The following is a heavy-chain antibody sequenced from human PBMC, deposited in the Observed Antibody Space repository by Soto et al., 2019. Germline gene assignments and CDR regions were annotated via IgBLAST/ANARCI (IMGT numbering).Heavy chain of an antibody. CDR2: ISWNSGSI. CDR3: AKGPEESSWWYFGL. Sequence: EVQLVESGGGLVQPGRSLRLSCAASGFTFDDYAMHWVRQAPGKGLEWVSGISWNSGSIGYADSVKGRFTISRDNAKNSLYLQMNSLRAEDTALYYCAKGPEESSWWYFGLWGRGTLVTVSS. D-gene: IGHD2-2*01. CDR1: GFTFDDYA. J-gene: IGHJ2*01. V-gene: IGHV3-9*01.